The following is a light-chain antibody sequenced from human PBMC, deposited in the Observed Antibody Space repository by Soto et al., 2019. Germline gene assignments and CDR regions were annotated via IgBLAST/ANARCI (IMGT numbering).Light chain of an antibody. CDR3: AAWDDSLSGVV. V-gene: IGLV1-47*01. J-gene: IGLJ2*01. CDR2: RND. CDR1: SSNIGSKY. Sequence: QAVVTQPPSASGTPGQRVTLSCSGSSSNIGSKYVYWYQQLPGTAPKLVIYRNDQRPSGVPDRFSGSKSGTSASLAISGLRSEDEAEYYCAAWDDSLSGVVFGGGTKLTVL.